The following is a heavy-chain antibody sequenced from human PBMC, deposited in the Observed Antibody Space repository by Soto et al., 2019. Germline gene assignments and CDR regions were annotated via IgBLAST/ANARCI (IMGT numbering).Heavy chain of an antibody. CDR2: ISAYNGNT. V-gene: IGHV1-18*01. Sequence: ASVKVSCKASGYTFTSYGISWVRQAPGQGLEWMGWISAYNGNTNYAQKLQGRVTMTTDTSTSTAYMELRSLRSDDTAVYYCARDGYCSGGSCLSVYGMDVWGQGTMVTVSS. J-gene: IGHJ6*02. CDR3: ARDGYCSGGSCLSVYGMDV. CDR1: GYTFTSYG. D-gene: IGHD2-15*01.